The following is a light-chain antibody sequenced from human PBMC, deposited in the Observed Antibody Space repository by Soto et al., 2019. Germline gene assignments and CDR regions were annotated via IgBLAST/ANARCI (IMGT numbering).Light chain of an antibody. Sequence: HSVLTQPPSASGSPGQSVTISCTGTSSDVGGYNYVSWYQQHPGKAPKLMIYEVSKRPSGVPDRFSGSKSGNTASLTVSGLQAEGEADFSCGSYAGSNIVVFGGGTKLTVL. J-gene: IGLJ2*01. CDR2: EVS. CDR3: GSYAGSNIVV. V-gene: IGLV2-8*01. CDR1: SSDVGGYNY.